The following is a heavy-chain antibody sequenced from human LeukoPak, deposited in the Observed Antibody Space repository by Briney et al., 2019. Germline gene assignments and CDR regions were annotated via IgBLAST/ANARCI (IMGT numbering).Heavy chain of an antibody. CDR1: GGSISSYY. V-gene: IGHV4-4*09. CDR2: IYTSGST. Sequence: SETLSLTCTVSGGSISSYYWSWIRQPPGKGLEWIGYIYTSGSTNHNPSLKSRVTISVDTSKNQFSLKLSSVTAADTAVYYCWGYSYGYRNYYYYYMDVWGKGTTVTVSS. J-gene: IGHJ6*03. D-gene: IGHD5-18*01. CDR3: WGYSYGYRNYYYYYMDV.